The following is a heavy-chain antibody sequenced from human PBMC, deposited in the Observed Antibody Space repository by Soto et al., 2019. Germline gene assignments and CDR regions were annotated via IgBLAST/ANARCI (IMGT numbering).Heavy chain of an antibody. V-gene: IGHV3-30*04. CDR1: GFTFSNYA. Sequence: QVQLVESGGGVVQPGRSLRLSCAASGFTFSNYAMHWVRQAPGKGLEWVAVISDDGSNNYHADYVKGRFTISRDNSKNTLYLQMNSLRAEDTAVYYCAREYAFFDYWGQGTLVTVSS. J-gene: IGHJ4*02. D-gene: IGHD2-2*01. CDR3: AREYAFFDY. CDR2: ISDDGSNN.